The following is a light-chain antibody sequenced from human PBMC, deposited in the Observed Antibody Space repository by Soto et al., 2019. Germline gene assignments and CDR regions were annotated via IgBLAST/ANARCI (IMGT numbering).Light chain of an antibody. J-gene: IGKJ4*01. V-gene: IGKV3-20*01. Sequence: EIVLTQSPGTLSLSPGERATLSCRASQSVSSSYLAWYQQKPGQAPRLLIYGASSRATGIPDRFSGSGSGTDFTLTISRLQAEDVAVYYCQQYYNTPLTFGGGTKVDIK. CDR2: GAS. CDR3: QQYYNTPLT. CDR1: QSVSSSY.